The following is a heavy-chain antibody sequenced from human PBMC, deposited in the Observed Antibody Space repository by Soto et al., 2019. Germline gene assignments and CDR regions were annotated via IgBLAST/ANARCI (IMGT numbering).Heavy chain of an antibody. CDR1: GFTFSRYG. Sequence: GGSLRLSCAASGFTFSRYGMHWGRQAPGKGLEWVAVIWYDGSNKYYADSVKGRFTISRDNSKNTLYLQMNSLRAEDTAVYYCARDGYCSGGSCYSVPVFDYWGQGT. D-gene: IGHD2-15*01. CDR2: IWYDGSNK. CDR3: ARDGYCSGGSCYSVPVFDY. J-gene: IGHJ4*02. V-gene: IGHV3-33*01.